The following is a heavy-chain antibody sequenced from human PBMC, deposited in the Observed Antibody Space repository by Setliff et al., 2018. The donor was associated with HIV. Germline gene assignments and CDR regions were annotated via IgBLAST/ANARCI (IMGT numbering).Heavy chain of an antibody. CDR1: GGSISSGTNY. J-gene: IGHJ4*02. CDR2: IYSSGST. CDR3: ASSGWLPYFDY. V-gene: IGHV4-61*02. Sequence: PSETLSLTCSVSGGSISSGTNYWSWIRQPAGKGLEWIGRIYSSGSTSYNPSLKTRVTISVDTSKNQFSLKLSSVTAADTAVYYCASSGWLPYFDYWGQGTLVTVS. D-gene: IGHD6-19*01.